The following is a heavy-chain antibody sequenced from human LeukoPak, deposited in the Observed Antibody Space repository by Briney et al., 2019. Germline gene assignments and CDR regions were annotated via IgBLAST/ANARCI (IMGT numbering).Heavy chain of an antibody. J-gene: IGHJ5*02. Sequence: GGSLRLSCAASGFTFSSYWMHWVRQAPGKGLVWVSRINSDGSSTSYADSVKGRFTISRDNAKNTLYLQMNSLRAEDTAVYYCARDLGMITFGGVNRRTNNWFDPWGQGTLVTVSS. CDR1: GFTFSSYW. CDR3: ARDLGMITFGGVNRRTNNWFDP. CDR2: INSDGSST. D-gene: IGHD3-16*01. V-gene: IGHV3-74*01.